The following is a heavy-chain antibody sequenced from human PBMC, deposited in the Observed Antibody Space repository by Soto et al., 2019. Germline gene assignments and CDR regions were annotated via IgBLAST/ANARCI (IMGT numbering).Heavy chain of an antibody. J-gene: IGHJ4*02. CDR1: GFTFSSYA. V-gene: IGHV3-23*01. Sequence: GGPLSLSCAASGFTFSSYAMTWVRQAPGKGLEWVSAISGSGGSTYYADSVKGRFTISRDNSKNTLYLQMSSLRAEDTAVYYCAKDQFPYDYVWGSSDFDYWGQGTLVNVSS. CDR3: AKDQFPYDYVWGSSDFDY. D-gene: IGHD3-16*01. CDR2: ISGSGGST.